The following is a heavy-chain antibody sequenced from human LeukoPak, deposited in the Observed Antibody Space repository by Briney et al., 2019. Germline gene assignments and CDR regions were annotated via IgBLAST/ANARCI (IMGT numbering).Heavy chain of an antibody. V-gene: IGHV4-59*01. CDR1: GGSISSNY. CDR2: IYYSGST. D-gene: IGHD3-10*01. Sequence: SETLSLTCIVSGGSISSNYWSWIRQPPGKGLEWIGYIYYSGSTNYNPSLKSRVTISLDTSKNQFSLKLSSVPAADTAVYYCAKGPTYYYGSGSFLNWFDPWGQGTLVTVSS. J-gene: IGHJ5*02. CDR3: AKGPTYYYGSGSFLNWFDP.